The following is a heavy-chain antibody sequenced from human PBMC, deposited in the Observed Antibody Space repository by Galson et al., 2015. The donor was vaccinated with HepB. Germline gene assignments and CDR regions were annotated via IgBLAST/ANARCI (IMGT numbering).Heavy chain of an antibody. CDR2: SRNKAKGYST. CDR1: GFSFSDHY. V-gene: IGHV3-72*01. J-gene: IGHJ4*02. Sequence: SLRLSCAVSGFSFSDHYMDWVRQAPGKGLEWVGRSRNKAKGYSTAYAASVKGRFTVSRDDSKNSVFLQMNSLRSEDTAVYYCARSEWTMVVTDFDSWGQGTLVTVAS. D-gene: IGHD2-21*02. CDR3: ARSEWTMVVTDFDS.